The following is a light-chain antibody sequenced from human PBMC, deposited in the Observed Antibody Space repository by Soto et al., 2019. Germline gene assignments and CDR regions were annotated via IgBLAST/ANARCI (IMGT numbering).Light chain of an antibody. J-gene: IGLJ3*02. V-gene: IGLV4-60*02. CDR1: SGHRSCI. Sequence: QSVLTQPSSASASLGSSVKLTCTLSSGHRSCIIAWHQQQPGKAPRFVMKVEGSGSYNRGSGVPDRFSGSSSGAGRYLTISNLQFEDEADYYCEAWDSTTRVFGGGTKLPVL. CDR2: VEGSGSY. CDR3: EAWDSTTRV.